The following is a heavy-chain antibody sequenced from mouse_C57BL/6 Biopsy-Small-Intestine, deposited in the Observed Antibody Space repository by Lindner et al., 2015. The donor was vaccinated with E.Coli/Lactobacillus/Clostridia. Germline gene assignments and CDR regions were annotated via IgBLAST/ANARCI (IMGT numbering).Heavy chain of an antibody. CDR1: GYSFTSYY. J-gene: IGHJ3*01. V-gene: IGHV1-66*01. CDR2: IYPGSGNT. CDR3: ARGDYDWFAY. Sequence: VQLQESGPELVKPGASMKISCKASGYSFTSYYIRWVKQRPGQGLEWIGWIYPGSGNTKYNEKFKGKATLTADTSSSTAYMQLSSLTSEDSAVYYCARGDYDWFAYWGQGTLVTVSA. D-gene: IGHD2-4*01.